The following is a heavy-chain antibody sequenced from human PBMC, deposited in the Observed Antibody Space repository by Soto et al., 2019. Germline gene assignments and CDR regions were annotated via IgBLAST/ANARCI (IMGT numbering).Heavy chain of an antibody. Sequence: QVQLQESGPGLVKPSETLSLTCTVTGGSISSYSWSWIRQPPGKGLEWIGHIYYSGSTKYNPSLKSRVTISVDTSKNQFSLKLKSVTAADTAVYYCAREGLYYYYGMDVWGQGTTVTVPS. J-gene: IGHJ6*02. CDR2: IYYSGST. CDR3: AREGLYYYYGMDV. V-gene: IGHV4-59*01. D-gene: IGHD3-10*01. CDR1: GGSISSYS.